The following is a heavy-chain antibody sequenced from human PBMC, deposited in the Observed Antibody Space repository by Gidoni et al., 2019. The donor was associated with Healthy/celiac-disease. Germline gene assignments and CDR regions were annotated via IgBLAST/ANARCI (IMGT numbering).Heavy chain of an antibody. J-gene: IGHJ4*02. CDR3: TTDPSEAYYDFWSGYVDY. Sequence: EVQLVESGGGFVKPGGSLRLSCSASGFTFRTAWLRWVRQAPGKGLEWVGRSKSKTDGGKTDYAAPVKGRFTISRDDSKNTRYLQMNSLKTEDTAVYYCTTDPSEAYYDFWSGYVDYWGQGTLVTVSS. V-gene: IGHV3-15*01. CDR1: GFTFRTAW. CDR2: SKSKTDGGKT. D-gene: IGHD3-3*01.